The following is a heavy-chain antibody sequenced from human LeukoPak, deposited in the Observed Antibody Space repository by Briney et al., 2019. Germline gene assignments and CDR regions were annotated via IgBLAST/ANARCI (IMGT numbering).Heavy chain of an antibody. CDR2: ISSSSSSI. V-gene: IGHV3-48*04. D-gene: IGHD6-25*01. CDR3: ARDPQMGVAAPC. Sequence: PGGSLRLSCAASGFTFSSHGMHWVRQAPGKGLEWVSYISSSSSSIYYADFVKGRFTISRDNAKNSLYLQMNSLRAEDTAVYYCARDPQMGVAAPCWGQGTLVTVSS. CDR1: GFTFSSHG. J-gene: IGHJ1*01.